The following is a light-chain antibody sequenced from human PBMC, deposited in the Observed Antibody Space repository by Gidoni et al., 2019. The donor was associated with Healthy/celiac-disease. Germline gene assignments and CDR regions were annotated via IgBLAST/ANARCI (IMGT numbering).Light chain of an antibody. CDR2: DAS. J-gene: IGKJ1*01. V-gene: IGKV3-11*01. Sequence: EIVLTQSQATLSLSPGERATLSCRASQSVSSYLAWYQQKPGQAPRLLIYDASNRDTGIPARFSGSGSGTNFTLTLISLEPEDFAVYYCQQRSNWPRTFGQGTKVEIK. CDR1: QSVSSY. CDR3: QQRSNWPRT.